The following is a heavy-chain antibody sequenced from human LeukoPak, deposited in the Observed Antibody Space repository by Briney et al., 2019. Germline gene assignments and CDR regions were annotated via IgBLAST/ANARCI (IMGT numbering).Heavy chain of an antibody. CDR3: ARSEKLFSDY. J-gene: IGHJ4*02. V-gene: IGHV4-61*01. CDR2: IYYSGST. Sequence: PSETLSLTCAVSGASVSSGSYYWNWIRQPPGEGLEWIGYIYYSGSTNYNPSLKSRVTISVDTSKNQFSLKLSSVTAADTAVYYCARSEKLFSDYWGQGTLVTVSS. D-gene: IGHD3-9*01. CDR1: GASVSSGSYY.